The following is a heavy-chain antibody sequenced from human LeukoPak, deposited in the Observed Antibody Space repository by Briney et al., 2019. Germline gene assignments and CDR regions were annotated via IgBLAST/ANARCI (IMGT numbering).Heavy chain of an antibody. J-gene: IGHJ4*02. CDR3: ARLRILYGDYVYFDY. Sequence: SETLSLTCAVSDVSIFRSNWWSWVRQPLGKGLEWIGQISPSGTTNYSPSLKSRVTISVDTSKNQFSLKLNSVTASDTAVYYCARLRILYGDYVYFDYWGQGTLVTVSS. CDR1: DVSIFRSNW. CDR2: ISPSGTT. V-gene: IGHV4-4*02. D-gene: IGHD4-17*01.